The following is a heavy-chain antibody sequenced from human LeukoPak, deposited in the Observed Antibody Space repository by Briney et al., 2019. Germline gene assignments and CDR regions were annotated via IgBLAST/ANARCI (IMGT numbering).Heavy chain of an antibody. CDR3: ARGGCSSTSCYWRNNWFDP. CDR1: GYTSTGYY. Sequence: ASVKVSCKASGYTSTGYYMHWVRQAPGQGLEWMGWINPNSGGTNYAQKFQGRVTMTRDTSISTAYMELSRLRSDDTAVYYCARGGCSSTSCYWRNNWFDPWGQGTLVTVSS. D-gene: IGHD2-2*01. CDR2: INPNSGGT. J-gene: IGHJ5*02. V-gene: IGHV1-2*02.